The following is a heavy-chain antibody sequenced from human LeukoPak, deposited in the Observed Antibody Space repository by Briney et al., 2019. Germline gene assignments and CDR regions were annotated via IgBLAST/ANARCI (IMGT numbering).Heavy chain of an antibody. D-gene: IGHD6-13*01. Sequence: PGGSLRLSCAASGFTFSNAWMSWVRQAPGKGLEWVGRIKSKTDGGTTDYAAPVKGRFTISRDDSKNTLYLQMNSLKTEDTAVYYCTTSHPGYSSSWYRAFDIWGQGTMVTVSS. CDR2: IKSKTDGGTT. J-gene: IGHJ3*02. CDR3: TTSHPGYSSSWYRAFDI. V-gene: IGHV3-15*01. CDR1: GFTFSNAW.